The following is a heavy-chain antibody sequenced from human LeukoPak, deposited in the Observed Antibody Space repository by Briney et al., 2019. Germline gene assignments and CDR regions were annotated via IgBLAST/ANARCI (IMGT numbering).Heavy chain of an antibody. CDR3: AKSRYSGYDYGVY. Sequence: PGGSLRLSCAASGFTFSSYGMHWVRQAPGKGLEWVAFIRYDGTNKYYADSVKGRFTISRDNSKNTLYLQMNSLRAEDTAVYYCAKSRYSGYDYGVYWGQGTLVTVSS. CDR1: GFTFSSYG. CDR2: IRYDGTNK. D-gene: IGHD5-12*01. V-gene: IGHV3-30*02. J-gene: IGHJ4*02.